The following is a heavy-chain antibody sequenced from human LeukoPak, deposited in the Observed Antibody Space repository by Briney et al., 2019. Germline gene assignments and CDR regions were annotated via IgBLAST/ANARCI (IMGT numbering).Heavy chain of an antibody. CDR2: ISYDGSNK. CDR3: AMGGEYFDY. CDR1: GFTFSSYA. D-gene: IGHD1-26*01. Sequence: GGSLRLSCAASGFTFSSYAMHWVRQAPGKGLEWVAVISYDGSNKYYADSVKGRFTISRDNSKNTLYLQMNSLRAEDTAVYYCAMGGEYFDYWGQGTLVTVSS. V-gene: IGHV3-30-3*01. J-gene: IGHJ4*02.